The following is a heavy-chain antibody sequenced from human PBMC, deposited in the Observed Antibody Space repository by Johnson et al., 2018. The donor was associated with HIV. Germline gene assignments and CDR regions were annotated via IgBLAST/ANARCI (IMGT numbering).Heavy chain of an antibody. Sequence: VQLVESGGGLVKPGGSLRLSCAASGFTFSNAWMSWVRQAPGKGLEWVGRIKSKTDGGTTDYAAPVKGRFTISRDNSKNTLYLQMNSLRAEDTAVYYCARKRWGPLDAFDIWGQGTMVTVSS. D-gene: IGHD3-16*01. V-gene: IGHV3-15*01. CDR1: GFTFSNAW. J-gene: IGHJ3*02. CDR3: ARKRWGPLDAFDI. CDR2: IKSKTDGGTT.